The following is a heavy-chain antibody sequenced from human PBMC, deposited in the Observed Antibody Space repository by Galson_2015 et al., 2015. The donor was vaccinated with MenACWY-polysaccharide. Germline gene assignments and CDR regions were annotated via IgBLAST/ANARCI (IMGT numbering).Heavy chain of an antibody. D-gene: IGHD2-21*02. Sequence: SLRLSCAASGFTFSSYRMNWVRQAPGKGLEWVSYISSSSSTIYYADSVKGRFTISRDNAKNSLYLQMNSLRAEDTAVYYCAREPALYCGGDCYLDWGQGTLVTVSS. J-gene: IGHJ4*02. CDR1: GFTFSSYR. CDR2: ISSSSSTI. V-gene: IGHV3-48*01. CDR3: AREPALYCGGDCYLD.